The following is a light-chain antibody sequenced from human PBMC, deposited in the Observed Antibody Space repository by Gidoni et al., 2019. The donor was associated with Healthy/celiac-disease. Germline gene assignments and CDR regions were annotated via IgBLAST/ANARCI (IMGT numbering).Light chain of an antibody. V-gene: IGLV3-21*02. CDR3: QVWDSSSAWV. CDR2: DDS. CDR1: NIGSKS. Sequence: SYVLTQPTSVSVAPGQTARITCGGNNIGSKSVHWYQQKPGQAPVLVVYDDSDRPSGTPERFSGSNSGNTATLTISRVEAGDEADYYCQVWDSSSAWVFGGGTKLTVL. J-gene: IGLJ3*02.